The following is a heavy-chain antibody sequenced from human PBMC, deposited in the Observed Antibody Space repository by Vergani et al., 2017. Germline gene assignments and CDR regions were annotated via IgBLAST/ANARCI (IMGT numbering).Heavy chain of an antibody. CDR1: GYFFTDYY. V-gene: IGHV1-2*02. CDR2: INPKTGDT. J-gene: IGHJ4*02. Sequence: QVQLVQSGAEVKRPGASVKVSCKASGYFFTDYYMHWVRQVPGQGLEWMGWINPKTGDTNSAPNFQGRITLTRDTSISTAYMELSRLRSDDTALYYCARDPRALLGGDFWGQGTLVTVSS. CDR3: ARDPRALLGGDF. D-gene: IGHD3-16*01.